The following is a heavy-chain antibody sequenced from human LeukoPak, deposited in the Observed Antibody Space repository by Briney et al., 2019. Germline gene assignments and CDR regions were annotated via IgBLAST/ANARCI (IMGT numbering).Heavy chain of an antibody. J-gene: IGHJ6*04. Sequence: SETLSLTCTVSGGSVSSGSYYWSWIRQPPGKGLEWIGYIYYSGSTNYNPSLKSRVTISVDTSKNQFSLKLSSVTAADTAVYYCARAVGYCGSTSCYVADYYYGMDVWGKGTTVTVSS. V-gene: IGHV4-61*01. CDR3: ARAVGYCGSTSCYVADYYYGMDV. CDR2: IYYSGST. CDR1: GGSVSSGSYY. D-gene: IGHD2-2*01.